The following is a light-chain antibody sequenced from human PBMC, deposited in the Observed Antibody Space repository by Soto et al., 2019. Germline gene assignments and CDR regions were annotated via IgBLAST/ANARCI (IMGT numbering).Light chain of an antibody. J-gene: IGLJ7*01. V-gene: IGLV2-23*02. CDR2: EVS. Sequence: QSVLTQPASVSGSPGQSITISCTGTSSDVGSYNLVSWYQQHPGKAPKLMIYEVSKRPSGVSNRFSGSKSGNTASLTLSGLQAEDEADYYCCSYAGSSTLGVFGGGTQLTVL. CDR3: CSYAGSSTLGV. CDR1: SSDVGSYNL.